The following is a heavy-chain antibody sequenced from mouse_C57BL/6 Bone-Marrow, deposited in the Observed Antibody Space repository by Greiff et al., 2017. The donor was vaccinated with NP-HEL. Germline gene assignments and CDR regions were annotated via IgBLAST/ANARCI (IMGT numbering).Heavy chain of an antibody. CDR3: ARHEEGATYDGYRYAMDY. CDR2: FYPGSGSI. D-gene: IGHD2-3*01. Sequence: QVQLQQSGAELVKPGASVKLSCKASGYTFTEYTIHWVKQRSGQGLEWIGWFYPGSGSIKYNEKFKDKATLTADKSSSTVYMELSRLTSEDSAVYVCARHEEGATYDGYRYAMDYWGQGTSVTVSS. V-gene: IGHV1-62-2*01. J-gene: IGHJ4*01. CDR1: GYTFTEYT.